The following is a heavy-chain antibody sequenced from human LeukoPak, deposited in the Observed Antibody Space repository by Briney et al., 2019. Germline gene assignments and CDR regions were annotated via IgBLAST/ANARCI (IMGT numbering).Heavy chain of an antibody. CDR1: GGSISSSSYY. J-gene: IGHJ4*02. CDR2: IYYSGST. D-gene: IGHD3-10*01. CDR3: ARLPGRYGSGTD. Sequence: SETLSLTCTVSGGSISSSSYYWGWIRQPPGKGLEWIGSIYYSGSTYYNPSLKSRVTISVDTSKNQFSLKLSSVTAADTAVYYCARLPGRYGSGTDWGQGTLVTVSS. V-gene: IGHV4-39*01.